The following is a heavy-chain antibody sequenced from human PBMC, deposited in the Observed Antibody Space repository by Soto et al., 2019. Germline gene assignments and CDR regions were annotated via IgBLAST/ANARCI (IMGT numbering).Heavy chain of an antibody. V-gene: IGHV1-69*12. CDR1: GGTFSSYA. CDR2: IIPIFGTA. D-gene: IGHD6-19*01. Sequence: QVQLVQSGAEVKKPGSSVKVSCKASGGTFSSYAISWVRQAPGQGLEWMGGIIPIFGTANYAQKFQGRVTIAADESTSTAYMELSRLRSEDTAVYYCARDIDRSGWGGATDYWGQGTLVTVSS. J-gene: IGHJ4*02. CDR3: ARDIDRSGWGGATDY.